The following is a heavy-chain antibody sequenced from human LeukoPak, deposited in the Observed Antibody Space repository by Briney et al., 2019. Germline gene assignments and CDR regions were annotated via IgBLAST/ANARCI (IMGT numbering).Heavy chain of an antibody. CDR2: INSDGSST. D-gene: IGHD3-10*01. Sequence: GGSPRLSCAASGFTFSSYWMHWVRQAPGKGLVWVSRINSDGSSTSYADSVKGRFTISRDNAKNTLYLQMNSLRAEDTAVYYCARPWFGELLGYWGQGTLVTVSS. CDR1: GFTFSSYW. CDR3: ARPWFGELLGY. J-gene: IGHJ4*02. V-gene: IGHV3-74*01.